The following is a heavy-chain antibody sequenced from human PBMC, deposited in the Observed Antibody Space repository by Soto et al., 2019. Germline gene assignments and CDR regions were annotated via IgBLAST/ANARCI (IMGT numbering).Heavy chain of an antibody. CDR2: IIRIFGTA. CDR3: ATPPAGYYYYGMDV. Sequence: QVQLVQSGAEVKKPGSSVKVSCKASGGTFSSYAISWVRQAPGQGLEWMGGIIRIFGTADYAQKFQGRVTITADESTSTAYMVLSSLRSEDTALYYCATPPAGYYYYGMDVWGQGTTVTVSS. J-gene: IGHJ6*02. V-gene: IGHV1-69*12. CDR1: GGTFSSYA.